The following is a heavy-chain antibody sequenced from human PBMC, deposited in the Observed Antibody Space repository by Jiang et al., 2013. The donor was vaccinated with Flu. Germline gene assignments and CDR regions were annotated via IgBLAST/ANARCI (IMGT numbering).Heavy chain of an antibody. V-gene: IGHV5-51*01. D-gene: IGHD3-9*01. CDR3: ARLWYYDILTGYSPYYYGMDV. CDR1: GYSFTSYW. Sequence: GAEVKKPGESLKISCKGSGYSFTSYWIGWVRQMPGKGLEWMGIIYPGDSDTRYSPSFQGQVTISADKSISTAYLQWSSLKASDTAMYYCARLWYYDILTGYSPYYYGMDVWGQGTTVTVSS. CDR2: IYPGDSDT. J-gene: IGHJ6*02.